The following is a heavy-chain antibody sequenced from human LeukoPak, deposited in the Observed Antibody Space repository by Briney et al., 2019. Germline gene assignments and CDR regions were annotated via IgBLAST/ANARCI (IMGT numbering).Heavy chain of an antibody. CDR1: RFTFSNYA. CDR3: ARDLGYCSGGSCYNSWFDP. V-gene: IGHV3-23*01. D-gene: IGHD2-15*01. Sequence: GGSLRLSCVASRFTFSNYAMSWVRQAPGKGLEWVSAITGNGDHTDYADSVKGRFSISRDNSKNTAYLQMNSLRAEDTAVYYCARDLGYCSGGSCYNSWFDPWGQGTLVTVSS. CDR2: ITGNGDHT. J-gene: IGHJ5*02.